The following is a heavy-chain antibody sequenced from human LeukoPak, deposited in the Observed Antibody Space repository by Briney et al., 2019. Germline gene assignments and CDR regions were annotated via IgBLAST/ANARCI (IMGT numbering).Heavy chain of an antibody. J-gene: IGHJ4*02. D-gene: IGHD3-10*01. CDR1: GGSISSYY. Sequence: SETLSLTCTISGGSISSYYWSWIRQPPGKGLEWIGYIYYSGSTTYNPSLKSRVTISVDTSKNQFSLNLSSVTAADTAVYYCARAPPRGSYYRGYFDYWGQGTLVTVPS. V-gene: IGHV4-59*01. CDR3: ARAPPRGSYYRGYFDY. CDR2: IYYSGST.